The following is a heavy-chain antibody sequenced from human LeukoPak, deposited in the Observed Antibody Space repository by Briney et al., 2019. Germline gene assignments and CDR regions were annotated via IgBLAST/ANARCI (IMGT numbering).Heavy chain of an antibody. V-gene: IGHV4-4*07. Sequence: SETLSLTCTVSGGSISSYYWSWIRQPAGKGLDWIGRIYTSGSTSYNPSLKSRVNMSVDTSKNQFSLKLSSVTAADTAVYYCARGFGAAAGDYWGQGTLVTVSS. CDR1: GGSISSYY. CDR2: IYTSGST. CDR3: ARGFGAAAGDY. J-gene: IGHJ4*02. D-gene: IGHD6-13*01.